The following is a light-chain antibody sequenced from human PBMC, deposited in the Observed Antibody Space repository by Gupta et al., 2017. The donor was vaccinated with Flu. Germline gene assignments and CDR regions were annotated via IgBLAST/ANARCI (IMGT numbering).Light chain of an antibody. CDR3: ATWDDDLNGPG. Sequence: QSLVTQPPSASGTPGQRVTISCSGRSSNIGSNYVYWYQQFPGTAPKLLIYRNNQRPSGVPDRLSGSKSGTSASLAISGLRSEDEADYYCATWDDDLNGPGFGGGTKLTVL. CDR1: SSNIGSNY. CDR2: RNN. J-gene: IGLJ3*02. V-gene: IGLV1-47*01.